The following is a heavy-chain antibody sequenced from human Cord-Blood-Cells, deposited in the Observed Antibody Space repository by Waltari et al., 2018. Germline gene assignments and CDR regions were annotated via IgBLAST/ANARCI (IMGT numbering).Heavy chain of an antibody. J-gene: IGHJ4*02. CDR2: ISYDGSNK. CDR1: GFTFSSYG. CDR3: AKEGADYFDY. V-gene: IGHV3-30*18. Sequence: QVRLVESGGGVVQPGRCLRLSCAASGFTFSSYGLPWVRQAPGKGLEWVAVISYDGSNKYYADSVKGRFTISRDNSKNTLYLQMNSLRAEDTAVYYCAKEGADYFDYWGQGTLVTVSS.